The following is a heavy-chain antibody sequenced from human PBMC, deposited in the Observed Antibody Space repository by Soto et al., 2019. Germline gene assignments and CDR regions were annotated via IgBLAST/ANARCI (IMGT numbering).Heavy chain of an antibody. Sequence: QVHLVQSGSEVKKPGSSVKVSCKASGGTFSSDAISWVRQAPGQGLEWMGGIIPMLETANYAQNVQGRLTITADDSTSTGYMEQSSLRSDDTAVDYGARNGNYDYVWDACRREAFDMWGPGTLVTVS. CDR1: GGTFSSDA. V-gene: IGHV1-69*01. CDR3: ARNGNYDYVWDACRREAFDM. D-gene: IGHD3-16*01. J-gene: IGHJ3*02. CDR2: IIPMLETA.